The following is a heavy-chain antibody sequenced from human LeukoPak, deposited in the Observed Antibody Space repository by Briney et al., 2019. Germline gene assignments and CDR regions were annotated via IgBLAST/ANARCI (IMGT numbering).Heavy chain of an antibody. CDR1: GGSISSSSYY. CDR3: ASIQYFDWLYAFDL. Sequence: SETLSLTCTVSGGSISSSSYYWGWIRQPPGKGLEWIGSIYYSGSTYYNPSLKARITISVDTSKNQFSLKLSSVTAADTAIYYCASIQYFDWLYAFDLWGQGTMVTVSS. D-gene: IGHD3-9*01. J-gene: IGHJ3*01. CDR2: IYYSGST. V-gene: IGHV4-39*01.